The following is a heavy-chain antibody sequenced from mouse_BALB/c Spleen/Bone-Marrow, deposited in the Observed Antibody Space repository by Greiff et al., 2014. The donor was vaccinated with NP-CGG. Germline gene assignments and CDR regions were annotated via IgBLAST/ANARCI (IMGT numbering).Heavy chain of an antibody. Sequence: VQLQQSGAELVKPGASAKLSCTASGFNIKDTYMHWVKQRPEQGLEWIGRIDPANGNTKYDPKFQGKATITADTSSNTAYLQLSSLTSEDTAVYYCAPYYYGSSQFAYWGQGTLVTVSA. J-gene: IGHJ3*01. D-gene: IGHD1-1*01. CDR2: IDPANGNT. V-gene: IGHV14-3*02. CDR3: APYYYGSSQFAY. CDR1: GFNIKDTY.